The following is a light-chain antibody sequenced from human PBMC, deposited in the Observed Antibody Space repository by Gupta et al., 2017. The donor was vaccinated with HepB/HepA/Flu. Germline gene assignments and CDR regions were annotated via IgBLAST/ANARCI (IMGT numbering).Light chain of an antibody. J-gene: IGKJ4*01. CDR3: QQDNNWPSLT. CDR1: QSVSSN. CDR2: GAS. V-gene: IGKV3-15*01. Sequence: EIVMTPSPATLSVSPGERATLSCRASQSVSSNLAWYQQKPGQAPRLLIYGASTRDTGIPARFSGSGCGTEFTLTISSRQSEDVAVYYCQQDNNWPSLTFGGGTKVEIK.